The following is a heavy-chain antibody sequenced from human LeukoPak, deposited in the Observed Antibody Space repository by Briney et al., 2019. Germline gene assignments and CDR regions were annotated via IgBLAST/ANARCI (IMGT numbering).Heavy chain of an antibody. J-gene: IGHJ4*02. D-gene: IGHD3-10*01. Sequence: GGSLRLSCATSGFTFSTYAMTWVRQAPGKGLEWVSAINIYATKTNYADSVKGRFTISRDNSKNTLYLQMNSLRGEDTAVYYCARDYKADFWGQGTLVTVSS. V-gene: IGHV3-23*01. CDR2: INIYATKT. CDR1: GFTFSTYA. CDR3: ARDYKADF.